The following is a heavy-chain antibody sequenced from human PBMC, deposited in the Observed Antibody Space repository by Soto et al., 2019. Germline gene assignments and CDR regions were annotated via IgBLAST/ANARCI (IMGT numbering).Heavy chain of an antibody. Sequence: SETLSLTCTVSGGSISSSSYYWGWIRQPPGKGLEWIGSIYYSGSTYYNPSLKSRVTISVDTSKNQFSLKLSSVTAADTAVYYCARDVAIAVAPKNYYYYGMDVWGQGTTVTVSS. D-gene: IGHD6-19*01. V-gene: IGHV4-39*07. CDR1: GGSISSSSYY. CDR3: ARDVAIAVAPKNYYYYGMDV. CDR2: IYYSGST. J-gene: IGHJ6*02.